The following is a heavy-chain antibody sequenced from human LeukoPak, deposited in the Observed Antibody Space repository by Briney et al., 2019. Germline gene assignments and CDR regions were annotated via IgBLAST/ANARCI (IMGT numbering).Heavy chain of an antibody. Sequence: GGSLRLSCAASGFTFSSYSMNWVRQAPGKGLEWVSSISSSSSYIYYADSVKGRFTISRDNAKNSLYLQMNSPRAEDTAVYYCARDMIVVVMGDAFDIWGQGTMVTVSS. CDR3: ARDMIVVVMGDAFDI. J-gene: IGHJ3*02. V-gene: IGHV3-21*01. CDR1: GFTFSSYS. D-gene: IGHD3-22*01. CDR2: ISSSSSYI.